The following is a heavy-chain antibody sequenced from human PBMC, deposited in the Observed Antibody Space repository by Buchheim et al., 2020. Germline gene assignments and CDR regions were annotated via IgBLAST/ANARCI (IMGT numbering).Heavy chain of an antibody. J-gene: IGHJ4*02. D-gene: IGHD5-12*01. V-gene: IGHV4-59*01. CDR1: GGSISSYY. Sequence: QVQLQESGPGLVKPSETLSLTCTVSGGSISSYYWSWIRQPPGKGLEWIAYIYYTGSANYNPSLKSRVTISVAMSNNHFSLHLTSVTAADTAVYYCARDNVATYDYWGQGTL. CDR3: ARDNVATYDY. CDR2: IYYTGSA.